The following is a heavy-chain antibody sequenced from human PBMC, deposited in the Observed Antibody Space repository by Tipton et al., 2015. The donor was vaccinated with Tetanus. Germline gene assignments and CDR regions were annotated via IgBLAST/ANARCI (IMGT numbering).Heavy chain of an antibody. V-gene: IGHV4-59*07. D-gene: IGHD6-19*01. J-gene: IGHJ3*02. CDR2: VHYSGST. CDR1: GGSISSYY. Sequence: TLSLTCTVSGGSISSYYWTWIRQPPGRGLEWIGYVHYSGSTNYRPSLRSRVTLSVDTSKNQFSLKLSSVTAADTAVYYCARIGWLQQNKPAFDIWGQGTVVTVSS. CDR3: ARIGWLQQNKPAFDI.